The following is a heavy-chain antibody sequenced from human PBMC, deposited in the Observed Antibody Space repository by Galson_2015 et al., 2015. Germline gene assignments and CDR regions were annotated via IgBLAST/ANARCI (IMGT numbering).Heavy chain of an antibody. J-gene: IGHJ4*02. CDR2: ISYDGGNK. Sequence: SLRLSCAASGFTFSSYAMHWVRQAPGKGLEWVAVISYDGGNKYYADSVKGRFTISRDNSKNTLYVQMNSLRAEDTAVYYCARGRGWETPRKSPFDYWGQGTLVTVSS. V-gene: IGHV3-30-3*01. D-gene: IGHD1-26*01. CDR1: GFTFSSYA. CDR3: ARGRGWETPRKSPFDY.